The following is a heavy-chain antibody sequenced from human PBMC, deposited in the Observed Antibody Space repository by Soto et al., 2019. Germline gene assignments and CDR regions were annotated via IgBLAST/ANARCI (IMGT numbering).Heavy chain of an antibody. J-gene: IGHJ3*02. D-gene: IGHD2-15*01. CDR1: GFTFSSYG. Sequence: QVQLVESGGGVVQPGRSLRLSCAASGFTFSSYGMHWVRQAPGKGLEWVALISYDGSNKYYADSVKGRFTISRDNSKNTLYLQMNDLGTENMVVYYLAKGLEHGDSGGFEMWGQGTSVIVSS. CDR2: ISYDGSNK. V-gene: IGHV3-30*18. CDR3: AKGLEHGDSGGFEM.